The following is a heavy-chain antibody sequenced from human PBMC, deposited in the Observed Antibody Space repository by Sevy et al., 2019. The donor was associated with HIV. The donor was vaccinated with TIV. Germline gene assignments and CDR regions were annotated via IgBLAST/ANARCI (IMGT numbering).Heavy chain of an antibody. J-gene: IGHJ6*02. V-gene: IGHV4-61*02. CDR3: ARDGIRRDYWHGLDV. CDR1: GDSINNGNHW. Sequence: SETLSLTCTVSGDSINNGNHWWSWVRQPAGKGLEWIGRIYRSGRSIMYNPSLEWRVTISVDTSKNQFSLKVTSVIAADTAIYYCARDGIRRDYWHGLDVWGQGTTVTVSS. D-gene: IGHD2-8*02. CDR2: IYRSGRS.